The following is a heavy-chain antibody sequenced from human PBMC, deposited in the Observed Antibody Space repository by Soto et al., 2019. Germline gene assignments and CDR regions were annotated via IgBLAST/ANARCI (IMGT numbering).Heavy chain of an antibody. CDR3: ARELCKDGGGSCYGDNWFDP. D-gene: IGHD2-15*01. V-gene: IGHV1-2*04. J-gene: IGHJ5*02. CDR2: INPNSGGT. Sequence: ASVKVSCKASGYTFTGYYMHWVRQAPGQGLEWMGWINPNSGGTNYAQKFQGWVTMTRDTSISTAYMELSRLRSDDTAVYYCARELCKDGGGSCYGDNWFDPWGQGTLVTVSS. CDR1: GYTFTGYY.